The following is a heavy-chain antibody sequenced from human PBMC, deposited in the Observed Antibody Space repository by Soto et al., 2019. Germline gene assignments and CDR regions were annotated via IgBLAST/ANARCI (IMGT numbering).Heavy chain of an antibody. Sequence: PGGSLRLSCAASGFTFTDYYMSWIRQAPGKGLEWVSYISSTGSYTNYADSVKGRFTISRDNSKNTLYLQMNSLRAEDTAVYYCAKAQGDYYDSSGYYYFDYWGQGTLVTVSS. CDR3: AKAQGDYYDSSGYYYFDY. D-gene: IGHD3-22*01. J-gene: IGHJ4*02. CDR1: GFTFTDYY. CDR2: ISSTGSYT. V-gene: IGHV3-11*06.